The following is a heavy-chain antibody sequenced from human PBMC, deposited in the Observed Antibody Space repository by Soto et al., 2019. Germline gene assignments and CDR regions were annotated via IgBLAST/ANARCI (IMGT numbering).Heavy chain of an antibody. D-gene: IGHD1-7*01. CDR2: ISGDGSST. CDR1: GFTFRGYW. V-gene: IGHV3-74*01. Sequence: EVQLVDSGGGLVQPGGSLRLSCAASGFTFRGYWLHWVRQSPGKGLVWVSRISGDGSSTNYADSVKGRFTISRDNAKNTVYLQIDSLRAEDTAVYYCARSLPGTYGAFDLWGQGTMVTVSS. CDR3: ARSLPGTYGAFDL. J-gene: IGHJ3*01.